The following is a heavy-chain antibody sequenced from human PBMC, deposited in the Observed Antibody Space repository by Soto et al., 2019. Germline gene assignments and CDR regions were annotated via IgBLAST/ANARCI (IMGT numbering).Heavy chain of an antibody. D-gene: IGHD3-3*01. CDR2: IYYSGST. V-gene: IGHV4-59*01. Sequence: PSETLSLTCTVSGGSISSYYWSWIRQPPGKGLEWIGYIYYSGSTNYNPSLKSRVTISVDTSKNQFSLKLSSVTAADTAVYYCARDRFGFDPRGQGTLVTVSS. J-gene: IGHJ5*02. CDR1: GGSISSYY. CDR3: ARDRFGFDP.